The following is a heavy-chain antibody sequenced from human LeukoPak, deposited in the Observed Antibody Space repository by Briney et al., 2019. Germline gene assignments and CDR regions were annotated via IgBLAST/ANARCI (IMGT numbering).Heavy chain of an antibody. CDR2: ISGSGDNT. V-gene: IGHV3-23*01. CDR1: GFTFNNYA. J-gene: IGHJ4*02. D-gene: IGHD4-23*01. CDR3: AKLYGSNADFDY. Sequence: GGSLRLSCAASGFTFNNYAMNWVRQAPGKGLDWVSAISGSGDNTFYADSVRGRFTISRDNSKNTLYLQMNSLRAEDTAVYYCAKLYGSNADFDYWGQGTLVTVSS.